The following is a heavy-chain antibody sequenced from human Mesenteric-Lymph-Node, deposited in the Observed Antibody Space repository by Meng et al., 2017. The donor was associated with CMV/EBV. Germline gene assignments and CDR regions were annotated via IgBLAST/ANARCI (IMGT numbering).Heavy chain of an antibody. V-gene: IGHV3-21*01. CDR2: IRSSSTYI. CDR1: GFTFSSFS. Sequence: AGFTFSSFSMNWGRQAPGKGLEWVSSIRSSSTYIYYADSVKGRFTISRDNAKNSLYLQMNSLRAEDTAVYYCARDYSAYAAWYFDLWGRGTLVTVSS. J-gene: IGHJ2*01. CDR3: ARDYSAYAAWYFDL. D-gene: IGHD5-12*01.